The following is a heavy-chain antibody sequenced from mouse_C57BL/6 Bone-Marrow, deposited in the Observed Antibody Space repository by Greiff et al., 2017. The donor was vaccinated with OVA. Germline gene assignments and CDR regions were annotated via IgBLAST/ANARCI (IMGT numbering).Heavy chain of an antibody. J-gene: IGHJ2*01. D-gene: IGHD4-1*01. CDR3: ARDGTLYFDY. CDR1: GFTFSSYA. CDR2: ISDGGSYT. V-gene: IGHV5-4*01. Sequence: DVHLVESGGGLVKPGGSLKLSCAASGFTFSSYAMSWVRQTPEKRLEWVATISDGGSYTYYPDNVKGRFTISRDNAKNNLYLQMSHLKSEDTAMYYCARDGTLYFDYWGQGTTLTVSS.